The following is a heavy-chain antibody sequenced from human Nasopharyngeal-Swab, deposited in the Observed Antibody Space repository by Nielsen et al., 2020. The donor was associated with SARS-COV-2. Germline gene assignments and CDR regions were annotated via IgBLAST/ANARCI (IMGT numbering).Heavy chain of an antibody. J-gene: IGHJ4*02. CDR1: GYTLTELS. D-gene: IGHD3-9*01. CDR3: ATEGPQDYDILTGDLNMNY. CDR2: FDPEDGET. Sequence: ASVKVSCKVSGYTLTELSMHWVRQAPGNGLEWMGGFDPEDGETIYAQKLQGRVTMTEDTSTDTAYMELSSLRSEDTAVYYCATEGPQDYDILTGDLNMNYWGQGTLVTVSS. V-gene: IGHV1-24*01.